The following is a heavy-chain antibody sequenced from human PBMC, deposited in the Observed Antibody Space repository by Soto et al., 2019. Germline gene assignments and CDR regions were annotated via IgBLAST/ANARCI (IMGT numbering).Heavy chain of an antibody. V-gene: IGHV1-69*05. CDR3: VRVVAIPGYPNN. J-gene: IGHJ4*02. D-gene: IGHD5-12*01. CDR1: GGTFSSYA. CDR2: IVPIVDTS. Sequence: QVQLVQSGAEVRQPASSVKVSCKTSGGTFSSYAISWVRQAPGQGLEWMGGIVPIVDTSTYAQKFKGRVTITPDESTITVYMELSSLRSDDTAVYYCVRVVAIPGYPNNWGQGTLVTVSS.